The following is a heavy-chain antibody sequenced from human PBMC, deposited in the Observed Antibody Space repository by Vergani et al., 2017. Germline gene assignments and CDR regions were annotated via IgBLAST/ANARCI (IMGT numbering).Heavy chain of an antibody. Sequence: QVQLQESGPGLVKPSETLSLTCTVSGGYISSYYWSWIRQPAGKGLEWIGRIYTSGSTTYNPSLKSRGTMSVDMYKNQFSLRLSSLTAADTAVYYCASVKRPGIAVAVTSYSYYYMDVWGKGTTVTVS. CDR1: GGYISSYY. V-gene: IGHV4-4*07. CDR3: ASVKRPGIAVAVTSYSYYYMDV. CDR2: IYTSGST. J-gene: IGHJ6*03. D-gene: IGHD6-19*01.